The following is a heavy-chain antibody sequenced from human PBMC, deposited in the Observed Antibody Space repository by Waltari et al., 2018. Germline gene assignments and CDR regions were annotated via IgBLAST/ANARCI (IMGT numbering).Heavy chain of an antibody. Sequence: QLQLQESGPGLVKPSETLYLTCTVSGGSISSSSYYWGWIRQPPGKGLEWIGSIYYSGSTYYNPSLKSRVTISVDTSKNQFSLKLSSVTAADTAVYYCARGGLRSQIAFDYWGQGTLVTVSS. J-gene: IGHJ4*02. CDR1: GGSISSSSYY. CDR2: IYYSGST. V-gene: IGHV4-39*07. CDR3: ARGGLRSQIAFDY. D-gene: IGHD3-3*01.